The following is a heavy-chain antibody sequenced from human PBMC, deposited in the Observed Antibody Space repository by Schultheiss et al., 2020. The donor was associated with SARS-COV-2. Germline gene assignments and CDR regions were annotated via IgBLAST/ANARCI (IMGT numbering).Heavy chain of an antibody. CDR3: AKDTLGYCSGGSCVLHY. CDR1: GFTFSSYD. D-gene: IGHD2-15*01. J-gene: IGHJ4*02. Sequence: GGSLRLSCAASGFTFSSYDMHWVRQATGKGLEWVSAIGTAGDTYYPGSVKGRFTISRENAKNSLYLQMNSLRAGDTAVYYCAKDTLGYCSGGSCVLHYWGQGTLVTVSS. CDR2: IGTAGDT. V-gene: IGHV3-13*01.